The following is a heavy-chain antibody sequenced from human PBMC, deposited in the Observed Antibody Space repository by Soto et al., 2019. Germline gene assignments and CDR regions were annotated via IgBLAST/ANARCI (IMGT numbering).Heavy chain of an antibody. Sequence: SETLSLTCTVSGGSVSSGTYYWSWIRQPPGKGLEWIGYIYYSGSTNYNPSLKSRVTISVDTSKNQFSLNLSSVTAADTAVFFCARDLLGYCSGNSCYDYYGMDVWGQGTTVTVSS. CDR3: ARDLLGYCSGNSCYDYYGMDV. V-gene: IGHV4-61*01. J-gene: IGHJ6*02. D-gene: IGHD2-15*01. CDR2: IYYSGST. CDR1: GGSVSSGTYY.